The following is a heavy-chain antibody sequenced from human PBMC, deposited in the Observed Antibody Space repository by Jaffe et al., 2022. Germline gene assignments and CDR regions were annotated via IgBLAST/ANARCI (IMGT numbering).Heavy chain of an antibody. CDR1: GFTFSSYG. J-gene: IGHJ4*02. Sequence: QVQLVESGGGVVQPGRSLRLSCAASGFTFSSYGMHWVRQAPGKGLEWVAVISYDGSNKYYADSVKGRFTISRDNSKNTLYLQMNSLRAEDTAVYYCAKDSYRGYFDYWGQGTLVTVSS. V-gene: IGHV3-30*18. CDR2: ISYDGSNK. CDR3: AKDSYRGYFDY.